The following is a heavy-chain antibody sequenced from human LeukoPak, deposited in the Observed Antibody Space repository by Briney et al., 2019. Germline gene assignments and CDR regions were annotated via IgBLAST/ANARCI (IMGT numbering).Heavy chain of an antibody. Sequence: GGSLRLSCSASGFTFSTYWMSWVRQAPGKGLEWVANMRRDGNEIYYLDSVRGRFTISRDNAKNSLYLQMNSLRAEDTAVYYCARGSTYYDSSGQVPFDYWGQGTLVTVSS. CDR3: ARGSTYYDSSGQVPFDY. J-gene: IGHJ4*02. D-gene: IGHD3-22*01. CDR2: MRRDGNEI. CDR1: GFTFSTYW. V-gene: IGHV3-7*01.